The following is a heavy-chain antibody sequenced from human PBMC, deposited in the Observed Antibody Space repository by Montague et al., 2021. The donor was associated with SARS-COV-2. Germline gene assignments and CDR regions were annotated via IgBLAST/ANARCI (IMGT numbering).Heavy chain of an antibody. Sequence: TLSLTCTVSGDSITSDVSYWSWIRQPAGKGLEWIGRIYTTGSTNYNPSLKSRLTISLDTSKNQFSLKLSSVTAADTAVYYCARTGYSSGWHSLDYWGQGTLVAVSS. CDR1: GDSITSDVSY. J-gene: IGHJ4*02. CDR3: ARTGYSSGWHSLDY. CDR2: IYTTGST. D-gene: IGHD6-19*01. V-gene: IGHV4-61*02.